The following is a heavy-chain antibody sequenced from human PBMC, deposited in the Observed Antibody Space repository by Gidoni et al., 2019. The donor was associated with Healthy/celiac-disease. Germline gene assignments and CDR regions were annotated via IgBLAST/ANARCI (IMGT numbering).Heavy chain of an antibody. CDR2: IYYSGST. J-gene: IGHJ4*02. V-gene: IGHV4-59*01. CDR3: ARKWDSGYEYYFDY. D-gene: IGHD5-12*01. CDR1: GGSISSYY. Sequence: QVQLQESGPGLVKPSETLSLTCTVSGGSISSYYWSWIRQPPGKGLEWIGYIYYSGSTNYNPSLKSRVTISVDTSKNQFSLKLSSVTAADTAVYYCARKWDSGYEYYFDYWGQGTLVTVSS.